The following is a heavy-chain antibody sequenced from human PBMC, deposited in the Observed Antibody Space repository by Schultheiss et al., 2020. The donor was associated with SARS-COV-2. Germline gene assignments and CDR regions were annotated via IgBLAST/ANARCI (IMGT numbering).Heavy chain of an antibody. CDR1: GFTFSSYG. Sequence: GESLKISCAASGFTFSSYGMHWVRQAPGKGLEWVAVISYDGSNKYYADSVKGRFTISRDNSKNTLYLQMNSLRAEDTAVYYCARAGRYSSGWHDYWGQGTLVTVSS. D-gene: IGHD6-19*01. CDR3: ARAGRYSSGWHDY. V-gene: IGHV3-30*03. J-gene: IGHJ4*02. CDR2: ISYDGSNK.